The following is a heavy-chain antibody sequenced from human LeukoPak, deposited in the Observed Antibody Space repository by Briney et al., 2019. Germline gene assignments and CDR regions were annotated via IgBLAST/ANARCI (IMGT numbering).Heavy chain of an antibody. D-gene: IGHD2-15*01. CDR2: IIPIFGTA. Sequence: SVKVSCKASGGTFSSYAISWVRQAPGQGLEWMGRIIPIFGTANYAQKFQGRVTITADKSTSTAYMELSSLRSEDTAVYYCARGGSDAEYFQHWGQGTLVTVSS. CDR3: ARGGSDAEYFQH. J-gene: IGHJ1*01. CDR1: GGTFSSYA. V-gene: IGHV1-69*06.